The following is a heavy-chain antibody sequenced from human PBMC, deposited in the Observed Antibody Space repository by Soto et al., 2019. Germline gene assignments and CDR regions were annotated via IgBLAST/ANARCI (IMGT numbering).Heavy chain of an antibody. CDR2: IYYSGST. Sequence: SETLSLTCTVSGGSISSGGYYWSWIRQHPGKGLEWIGYIYYSGSTYYNPSLKSRVTISVDTSKNQFSLKLSSVTAADTAVYYCARDRKTPNYYDSSGYYDYFDYWGQGTLVTVSP. V-gene: IGHV4-31*03. CDR1: GGSISSGGYY. CDR3: ARDRKTPNYYDSSGYYDYFDY. D-gene: IGHD3-22*01. J-gene: IGHJ4*02.